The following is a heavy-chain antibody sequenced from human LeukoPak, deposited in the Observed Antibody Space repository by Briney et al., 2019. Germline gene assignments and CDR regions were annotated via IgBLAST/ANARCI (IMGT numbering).Heavy chain of an antibody. D-gene: IGHD6-13*01. V-gene: IGHV4-39*07. Sequence: SETLSLTCTVSGGSISSSSYYWSWIRQPPGKGLEWIGEINHSGSTNYNPSLKSRVTISVDTSKNQFSLKLSSVTAADTAVYYCARGQPLSTWGIAAAGRSFDYWGQGTLVTVSS. CDR2: INHSGST. CDR3: ARGQPLSTWGIAAAGRSFDY. CDR1: GGSISSSSYY. J-gene: IGHJ4*02.